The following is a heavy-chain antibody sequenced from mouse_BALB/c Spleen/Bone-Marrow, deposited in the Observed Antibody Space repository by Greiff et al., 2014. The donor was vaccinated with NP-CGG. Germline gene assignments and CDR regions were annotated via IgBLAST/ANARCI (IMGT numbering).Heavy chain of an antibody. Sequence: QVQLKESGPGLVAPSQSLAITCTVSGFSLTGYGVKWVRQPPGKGLEWLGEIWGDGSTDYNSALKPRLSISKDNSKSQVFLKMNSLQTDDTARYYCARDYGTGAMDYWGQGTSVTVSS. D-gene: IGHD1-1*01. J-gene: IGHJ4*01. CDR2: IWGDGST. V-gene: IGHV2-6-7*01. CDR3: ARDYGTGAMDY. CDR1: GFSLTGYG.